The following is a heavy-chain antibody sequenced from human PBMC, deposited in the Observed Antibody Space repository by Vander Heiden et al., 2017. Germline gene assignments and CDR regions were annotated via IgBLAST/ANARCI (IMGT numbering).Heavy chain of an antibody. CDR2: INPSGGST. CDR3: ARSADIVVVPAAIGAYYYYGMDV. Sequence: QLQLVQSGAEVNKPGASAKVFCKASGYTFTSYYIHWVRQAPRQGPQCMGIINPSGGSTSYAQKFQGRVTMTRDTSTSTVYMELSSLRSEDTAVYYCARSADIVVVPAAIGAYYYYGMDVWGQGTTVTVSS. J-gene: IGHJ6*02. D-gene: IGHD2-2*02. CDR1: GYTFTSYY. V-gene: IGHV1-46*01.